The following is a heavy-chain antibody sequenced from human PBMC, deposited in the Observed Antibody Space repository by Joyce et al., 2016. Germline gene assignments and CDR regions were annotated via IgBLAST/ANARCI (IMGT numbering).Heavy chain of an antibody. CDR3: AREADDTSAYNWFDP. CDR2: INTNTGNP. Sequence: QVQLVQSESELKKPGASVKVSCKTSGYTFTNLAMNWVRQAPGQGLEWMGWINTNTGNPMYAQGFTGRFVFSVDTSLSTAYLQISSLKAEDTAVYYCAREADDTSAYNWFDPWGQGTLVTVSS. CDR1: GYTFTNLA. V-gene: IGHV7-4-1*02. J-gene: IGHJ5*02. D-gene: IGHD3-22*01.